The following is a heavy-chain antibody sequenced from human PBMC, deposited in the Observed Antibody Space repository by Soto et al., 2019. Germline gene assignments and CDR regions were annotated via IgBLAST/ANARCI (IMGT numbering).Heavy chain of an antibody. D-gene: IGHD6-6*01. CDR3: ARPSPSRPDS. CDR2: VSHSGTT. CDR1: GQSLDGYY. Sequence: QVQLEQWGAGLLKPSETLSLTCVVYGQSLDGYYWSWIRQPPGEGLEWIGEVSHSGTTNYSPSLKSRVTISVDTSKNQFSLKMNSVTAADTAVSFCARPSPSRPDSWGQGTLVTVSS. V-gene: IGHV4-34*01. J-gene: IGHJ5*01.